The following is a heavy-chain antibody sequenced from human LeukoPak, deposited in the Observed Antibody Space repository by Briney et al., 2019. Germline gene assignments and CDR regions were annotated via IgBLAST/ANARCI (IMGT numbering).Heavy chain of an antibody. CDR2: INPNSGGT. CDR1: GYTFTGYY. V-gene: IGHV1-2*02. D-gene: IGHD6-13*01. J-gene: IGHJ5*02. Sequence: ASVKVSCKASGYTFTGYYMHGVRQAPGQGLEWMGWINPNSGGTNYAQKFQGRVTMTRDTSISTAYMELSRLRSDDTAVYYCARDGRYSSSWVGWFDPWGQGTLVTVPS. CDR3: ARDGRYSSSWVGWFDP.